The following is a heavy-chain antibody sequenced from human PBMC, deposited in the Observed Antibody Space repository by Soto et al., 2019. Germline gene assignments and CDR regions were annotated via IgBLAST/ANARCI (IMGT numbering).Heavy chain of an antibody. Sequence: VQLLESGGGLVQPGGSLRLSCAASGFTFSTYAMTWVRPAPGKGLEWLSAISASGRTYYADSVKGRFTISRDNSKNTLSVQMNSLRAEDTAVYYCAKLKDADYSASGHWGQGTLVTVSS. D-gene: IGHD4-17*01. CDR3: AKLKDADYSASGH. CDR1: GFTFSTYA. J-gene: IGHJ4*02. CDR2: ISASGRT. V-gene: IGHV3-23*01.